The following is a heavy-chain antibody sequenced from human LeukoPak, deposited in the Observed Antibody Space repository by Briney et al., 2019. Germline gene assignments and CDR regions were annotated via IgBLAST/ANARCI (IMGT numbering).Heavy chain of an antibody. J-gene: IGHJ4*02. V-gene: IGHV4-59*01. CDR1: GGSISTYY. CDR3: GRDQEHTHGRVIDD. CDR2: IYSRGST. D-gene: IGHD1/OR15-1a*01. Sequence: SETLSHTRTVSGGSISTYYWSWIRQPPGKGLEWIGHIYSRGSTNYNPSLGDRVTISVDTSKNQFSLMLNSVTAADTAIYYCGRDQEHTHGRVIDDWGQGTLVTVSS.